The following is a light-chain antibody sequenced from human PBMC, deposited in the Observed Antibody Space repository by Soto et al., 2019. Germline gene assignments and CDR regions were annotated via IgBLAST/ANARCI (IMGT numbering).Light chain of an antibody. Sequence: EIVLTQSPGTLSLSPGERATLSCRASQSVSNNYLAWYQQKPGQAPRLLICGASNRATGIPDRFSGSGSGTDFTLTISRLEPEDFAVYYCQQYGVSPTFGGGTKVDIK. J-gene: IGKJ4*01. CDR1: QSVSNNY. V-gene: IGKV3-20*01. CDR3: QQYGVSPT. CDR2: GAS.